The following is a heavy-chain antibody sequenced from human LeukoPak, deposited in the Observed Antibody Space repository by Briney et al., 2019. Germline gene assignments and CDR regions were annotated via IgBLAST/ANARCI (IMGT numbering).Heavy chain of an antibody. CDR3: ARRLTQYDCFDP. Sequence: SQTLSLTCAISGDSVSSNSVTWNWIRQSPSRGREWLGRTYYRSTWYNDYAVSVRGRITVNPDTPKNQFSLHLNSVTPEDTAVYYCARRLTQYDCFDPWGQGILVTVSS. V-gene: IGHV6-1*01. CDR2: TYYRSTWYN. CDR1: GDSVSSNSVT. J-gene: IGHJ5*02. D-gene: IGHD2-2*01.